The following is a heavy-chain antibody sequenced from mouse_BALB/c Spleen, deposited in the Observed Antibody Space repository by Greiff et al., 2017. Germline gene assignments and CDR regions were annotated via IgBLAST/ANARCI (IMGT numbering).Heavy chain of an antibody. CDR2: ISSGSSTI. Sequence: EVKLVESGGGLVQPGGSRKLSCAASGFTFSSFGMHWVRQAPEKGLEWVAYISSGSSTIYYADTVKGRFTISRDNPKNTLFLQMTSLRSEDTAMYYCARSSGGLYYFDYWGQGTTLTVSS. CDR3: ARSSGGLYYFDY. D-gene: IGHD3-3*01. CDR1: GFTFSSFG. J-gene: IGHJ2*01. V-gene: IGHV5-17*02.